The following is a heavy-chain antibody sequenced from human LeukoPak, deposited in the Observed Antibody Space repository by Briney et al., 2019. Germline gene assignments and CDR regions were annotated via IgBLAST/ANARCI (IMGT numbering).Heavy chain of an antibody. J-gene: IGHJ4*02. CDR2: IYTSGGT. CDR3: ARLTRLSTSPDRYYLDY. CDR1: GDSISSYY. Sequence: PSEALSLTCTVSGDSISSYYWSWIRQPPGKGLEWIGYIYTSGGTNYIPSLKGRVTISIDTSKNQFSLKLSSVTAADAAVYYCARLTRLSTSPDRYYLDYWGQGTLVTVSS. D-gene: IGHD6-6*01. V-gene: IGHV4-4*09.